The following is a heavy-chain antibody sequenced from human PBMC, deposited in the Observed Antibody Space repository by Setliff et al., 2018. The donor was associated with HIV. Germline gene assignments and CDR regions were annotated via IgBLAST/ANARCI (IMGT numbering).Heavy chain of an antibody. V-gene: IGHV4-34*01. J-gene: IGHJ4*02. CDR1: GGSFSDYY. Sequence: TLSLTCAVYGGSFSDYYWSWIRQPPGKGLEWIGEINHSGTTNYNPSLKSRVTLSVDTSKNQFSLMLGSVTPADTAVYYCARSLRRSRAFGGVIVNFGYFDYWGQGTPVTVSS. CDR2: INHSGTT. D-gene: IGHD3-16*02. CDR3: ARSLRRSRAFGGVIVNFGYFDY.